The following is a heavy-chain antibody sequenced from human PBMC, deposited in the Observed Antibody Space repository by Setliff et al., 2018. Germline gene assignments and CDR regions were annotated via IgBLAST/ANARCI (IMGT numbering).Heavy chain of an antibody. Sequence: SETLSLTCTVSGGSISSGDYYWSWIRQPPGKGLEWTGYIYYSGSTYYNPSLKSRVTISVDTSKNQFSLKLSSVTAADTAVYYCARDRAYGDGYYYYGMDVWGQGTTVTVSS. CDR2: IYYSGST. CDR1: GGSISSGDYY. D-gene: IGHD4-17*01. J-gene: IGHJ6*02. V-gene: IGHV4-30-4*08. CDR3: ARDRAYGDGYYYYGMDV.